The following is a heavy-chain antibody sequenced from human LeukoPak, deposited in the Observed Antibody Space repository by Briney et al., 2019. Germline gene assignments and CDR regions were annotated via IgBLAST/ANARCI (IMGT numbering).Heavy chain of an antibody. Sequence: GESLKISCEGSGYSFTTYGIGWVRQMPGKGLEWRGIISPGDSDTRYTPSFQGQVTISADKSISTAYLQWNSMKASDTAMYYCARQGKLYSGIYYVDYWGQGTLVTVSS. CDR3: ARQGKLYSGIYYVDY. CDR1: GYSFTTYG. V-gene: IGHV5-51*01. J-gene: IGHJ4*02. CDR2: ISPGDSDT. D-gene: IGHD1-26*01.